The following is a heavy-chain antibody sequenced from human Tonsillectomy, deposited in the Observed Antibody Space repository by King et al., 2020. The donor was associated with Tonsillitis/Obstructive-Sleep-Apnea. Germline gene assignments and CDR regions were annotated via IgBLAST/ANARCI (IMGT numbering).Heavy chain of an antibody. Sequence: VQLVESGGGLIQPGGSLRLPCAASGFTVSSNYMSWVRQAPGKGLEWVSVIYSGGSTYYADSVKGRFTISSDNSKNTLYLQMNSLRAEDTAVYYCASRPYYDSSGYFDAFDIWGQGTMVTVSS. CDR1: GFTVSSNY. V-gene: IGHV3-53*01. CDR3: ASRPYYDSSGYFDAFDI. D-gene: IGHD3-22*01. J-gene: IGHJ3*02. CDR2: IYSGGST.